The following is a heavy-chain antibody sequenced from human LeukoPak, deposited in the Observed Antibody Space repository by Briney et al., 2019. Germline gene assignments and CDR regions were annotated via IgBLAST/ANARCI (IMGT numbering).Heavy chain of an antibody. CDR3: ARVGLRSSEALDY. CDR1: GFTFSSYG. Sequence: GGSLRLSCAASGFTFSSYGMHWVRQAPGKGLEWVAVIWYDGSNKYYADSVKGRFTISRDNSKNTLYLQMNSLRAEDTAVYYCARVGLRSSEALDYWGQGTLVTVSS. J-gene: IGHJ4*02. D-gene: IGHD6-13*01. CDR2: IWYDGSNK. V-gene: IGHV3-33*01.